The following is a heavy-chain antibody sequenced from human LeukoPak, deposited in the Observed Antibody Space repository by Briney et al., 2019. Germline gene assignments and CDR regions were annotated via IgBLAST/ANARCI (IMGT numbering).Heavy chain of an antibody. Sequence: SETLSLTCAVSGGSISSGGYSWSWIRQPPGKGLEWIGYIYHSGSTYYNPSLKSRVTISVDSSKNQFSLKLSSVTAADTAVYYCARATAAGAFDIRGQGTMVTVSS. CDR2: IYHSGST. CDR3: ARATAAGAFDI. CDR1: GGSISSGGYS. D-gene: IGHD6-13*01. V-gene: IGHV4-30-2*01. J-gene: IGHJ3*02.